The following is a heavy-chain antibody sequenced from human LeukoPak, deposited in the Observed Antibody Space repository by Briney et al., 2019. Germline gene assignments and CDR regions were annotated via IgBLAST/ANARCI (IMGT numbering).Heavy chain of an antibody. CDR1: GGSISFYY. D-gene: IGHD2-15*01. V-gene: IGHV4-59*01. Sequence: SETLSLTCAVAGGSISFYYWSWIRRPPGKGLGWIGNIYYRGNTNYNTSLRGRAKISVEKSKKQPSLKLNSVTAADTAVYYCARVLGGTYQPYGLHVWGQGTRLTVSS. J-gene: IGHJ6*02. CDR3: ARVLGGTYQPYGLHV. CDR2: IYYRGNT.